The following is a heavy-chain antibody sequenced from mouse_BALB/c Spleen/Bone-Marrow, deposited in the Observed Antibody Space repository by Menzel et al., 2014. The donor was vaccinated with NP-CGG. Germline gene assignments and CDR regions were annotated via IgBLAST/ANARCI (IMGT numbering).Heavy chain of an antibody. CDR2: ILPGRGST. Sequence: QVQLQQSGAELMKPGASVKISCKATGYTFSSYWIEWVKQRPGHGLGWIGEILPGRGSTNYNEKFKGKATFTSDTSSNTAYMQLSSLTSEDSAVYYCARWDTTAMDSWGQGTSVTVSS. V-gene: IGHV1-9*01. CDR1: GYTFSSYW. J-gene: IGHJ4*01. CDR3: ARWDTTAMDS. D-gene: IGHD1-1*01.